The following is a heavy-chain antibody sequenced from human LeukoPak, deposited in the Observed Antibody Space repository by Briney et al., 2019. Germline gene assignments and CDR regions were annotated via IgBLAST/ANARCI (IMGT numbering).Heavy chain of an antibody. CDR2: ISGSGGST. Sequence: SGGSLRLSCAASGFTFDDYGMSWVRQAPGKGLEWVSAISGSGGSTYYADSVKGRFTISRDNSKNTLYLQMNSLRAEDTAVYYCAKVLRYYEPHGAFDIWGQGTMVTVSS. D-gene: IGHD3-22*01. V-gene: IGHV3-23*01. CDR3: AKVLRYYEPHGAFDI. J-gene: IGHJ3*02. CDR1: GFTFDDYG.